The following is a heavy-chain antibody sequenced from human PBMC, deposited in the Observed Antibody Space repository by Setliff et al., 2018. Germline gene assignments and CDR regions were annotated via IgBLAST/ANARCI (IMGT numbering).Heavy chain of an antibody. CDR1: GDSLSSGPYN. D-gene: IGHD4-17*01. CDR3: ARGRLLYVGDSHYFDS. CDR2: IYTSGTT. Sequence: TSETLSLTCTVSGDSLSSGPYNWTWVRQPAGKGLEWIGHIYTSGTTNYSPSLKTRVTISTDTSKNQFSLQRTSVTATDTAVYYCARGRLLYVGDSHYFDSWGREHWSPSPQ. J-gene: IGHJ4*02. V-gene: IGHV4-61*09.